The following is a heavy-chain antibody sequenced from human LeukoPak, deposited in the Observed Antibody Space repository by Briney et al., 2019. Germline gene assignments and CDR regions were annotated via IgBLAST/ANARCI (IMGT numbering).Heavy chain of an antibody. V-gene: IGHV3-23*01. CDR1: GFTFSTYA. CDR3: AKELLGNFDY. Sequence: PGGSLRLSCAASGFTFSTYAMSWVRQAPGKGLQWVSAISGSANRYYADSVKGRFTISRDNSKNTLYLQMNSLRAEDTAVYYCAKELLGNFDYWGQGTLVTVSS. CDR2: ISGSANR. D-gene: IGHD7-27*01. J-gene: IGHJ4*02.